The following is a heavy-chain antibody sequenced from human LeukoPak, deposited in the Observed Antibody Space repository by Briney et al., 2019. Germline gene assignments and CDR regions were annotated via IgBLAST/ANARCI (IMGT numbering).Heavy chain of an antibody. D-gene: IGHD6-19*01. CDR1: GCTFTSYG. V-gene: IGHV1-18*01. CDR2: ISAYNGNT. CDR3: ARIAVASYYQDAFDI. Sequence: GASVKVSCKASGCTFTSYGISWVRQAPGQGLEWMGWISAYNGNTNYAQKLQGRVTMTTDKSTSTAYMELSSLRSEDTAVYYCARIAVASYYQDAFDIWGQGTMVTVSS. J-gene: IGHJ3*02.